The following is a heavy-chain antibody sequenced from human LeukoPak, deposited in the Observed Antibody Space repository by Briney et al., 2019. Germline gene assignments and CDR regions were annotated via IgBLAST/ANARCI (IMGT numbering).Heavy chain of an antibody. V-gene: IGHV4-39*01. CDR1: GGSISSSNYY. J-gene: IGHJ4*02. CDR2: IYYSGST. Sequence: SDTLSLTCSVSGGSISSSNYYWAWIRQPPGKGLEWIGSIYYSGSTYYSPSLKSRVTVSVDTSKNQFSLKMTSVTAADTAVYFCAPGSPSTGYYYYWGQGTLVTVSS. D-gene: IGHD3-22*01. CDR3: APGSPSTGYYYY.